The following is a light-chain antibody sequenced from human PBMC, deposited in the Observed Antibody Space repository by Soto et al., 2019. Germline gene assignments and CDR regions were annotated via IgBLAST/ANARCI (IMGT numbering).Light chain of an antibody. J-gene: IGKJ2*01. CDR3: QQYGGTPRT. V-gene: IGKV3-20*01. Sequence: EIVLTQSPGTLSLSPGERATLSCRASQSVSNNYLAWYQQKPGQAPRLLIYDASTRATGIPDRFSGSVSGTDFTLTISRLEPEDFVVYYCQQYGGTPRTFGRGTKVEI. CDR1: QSVSNNY. CDR2: DAS.